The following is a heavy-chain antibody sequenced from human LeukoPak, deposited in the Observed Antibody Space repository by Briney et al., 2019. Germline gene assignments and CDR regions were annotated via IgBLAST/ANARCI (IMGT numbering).Heavy chain of an antibody. CDR1: GGSISSSSYY. CDR3: ASREPLRGIAAAGSNWFDP. J-gene: IGHJ5*02. Sequence: SETLSLTCTVSGGSISSSSYYWGWIRQPPGKGLEWIGSIYYSGSTYYNPSLKSRVTISVDTSKNQFSLKLSSVTAADTAVYYCASREPLRGIAAAGSNWFDPWGQGTLVTVSS. V-gene: IGHV4-39*01. D-gene: IGHD6-13*01. CDR2: IYYSGST.